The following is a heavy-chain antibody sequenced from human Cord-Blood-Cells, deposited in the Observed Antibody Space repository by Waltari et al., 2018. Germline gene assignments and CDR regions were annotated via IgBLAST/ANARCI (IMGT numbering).Heavy chain of an antibody. V-gene: IGHV1-8*03. J-gene: IGHJ3*02. D-gene: IGHD6-6*01. CDR2: MNPNSGNT. Sequence: HVQLVQSGAEVKKPGAPVKVSCKPSRYTFTRYDINWVRQATGQGLEWMGWMNPNSGNTGYAQKFQGRVTITRNTSISTAYMELSSLRSEDTAVYYCARAYSSSYAFDIWGQGTMVTVSS. CDR3: ARAYSSSYAFDI. CDR1: RYTFTRYD.